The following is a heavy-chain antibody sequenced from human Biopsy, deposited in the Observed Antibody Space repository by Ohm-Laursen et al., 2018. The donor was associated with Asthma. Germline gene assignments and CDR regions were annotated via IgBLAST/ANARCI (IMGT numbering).Heavy chain of an antibody. V-gene: IGHV4-31*03. CDR3: ARAQDYYDSRGYYRSFDY. J-gene: IGHJ4*02. CDR1: SGSITSGGYY. D-gene: IGHD3-22*01. Sequence: SQTLSLTCTVSSGSITSGGYYWTWIRQHPGKGLEWIGFIYYSGSTYYSPSLKSRVSISIDTSKNLFSLKLSSVTAADTAVYYCARAQDYYDSRGYYRSFDYWGQGTLVTVSS. CDR2: IYYSGST.